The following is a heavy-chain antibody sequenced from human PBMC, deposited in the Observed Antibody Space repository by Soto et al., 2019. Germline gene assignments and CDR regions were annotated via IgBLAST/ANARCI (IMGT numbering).Heavy chain of an antibody. CDR2: ISWNSGNL. J-gene: IGHJ4*02. V-gene: IGHV3-9*01. D-gene: IGHD4-17*01. CDR3: AKGASTTVFAFNDY. Sequence: EVQLVESGGGLVQPSRSLRLSCAASGFTFDDYAMHWVRQGPGKGLEWVSSISWNSGNLGYADSVKGRFTISRDNAKNSLYLQMNSLRGEDTALYYCAKGASTTVFAFNDYWGQGTLVTVPS. CDR1: GFTFDDYA.